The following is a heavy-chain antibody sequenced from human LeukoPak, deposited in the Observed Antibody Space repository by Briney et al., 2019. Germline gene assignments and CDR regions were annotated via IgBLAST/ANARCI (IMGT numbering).Heavy chain of an antibody. V-gene: IGHV1-69*13. CDR3: ASNFYYCSSTSCYDDY. J-gene: IGHJ4*02. D-gene: IGHD2-2*01. CDR2: IIPIFGTA. Sequence: GASVKVSCKASGGTFSSYAISWVRQAPGQGLEWMGGIIPIFGTANYAQKFQGRVTITADESTSTAYMELSSLRSEDTAVYYCASNFYYCSSTSCYDDYWGQGTLVTVSS. CDR1: GGTFSSYA.